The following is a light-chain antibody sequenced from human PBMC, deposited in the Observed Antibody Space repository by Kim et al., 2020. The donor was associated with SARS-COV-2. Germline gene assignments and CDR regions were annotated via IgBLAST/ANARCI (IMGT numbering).Light chain of an antibody. CDR3: QHYDGPLRS. CDR1: QSVRSSH. V-gene: IGKV3-20*01. Sequence: SPGEGATPSCRASQSVRSSHLACYQQKPGQAPQLRIYGGSRRAAGIPDRFSGSGSGTDFTLTISRLEPDDFAVFYCQHYDGPLRSFGGGTKVDIK. CDR2: GGS. J-gene: IGKJ4*01.